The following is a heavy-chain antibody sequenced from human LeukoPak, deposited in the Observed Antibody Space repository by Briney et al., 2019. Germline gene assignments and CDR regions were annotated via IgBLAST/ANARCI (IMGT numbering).Heavy chain of an antibody. CDR3: AKTELPTYYYYYMDV. CDR2: IRYDGSNK. D-gene: IGHD1-26*01. V-gene: IGHV3-30*02. CDR1: GFTFSSYG. Sequence: GGSLRLSCAGSGFTFSSYGMHWVRQAPGKGLEWVAFIRYDGSNKYYADSVEGRFTISRDNSKNTLYLQMNSLRAEDTAVYYCAKTELPTYYYYYMDVWGKGTTVTISS. J-gene: IGHJ6*03.